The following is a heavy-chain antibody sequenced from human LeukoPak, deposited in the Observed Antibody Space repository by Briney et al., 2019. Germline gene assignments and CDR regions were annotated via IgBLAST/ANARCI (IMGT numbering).Heavy chain of an antibody. V-gene: IGHV3-30*02. Sequence: GGSLRLSCAASGFNFRNYGMHWVRQAPGKGLEWVAYTRDDGSKNWYGDSVKGRFTISRDNSKSTLYLQMNSLRGGDTAVYYCANGDCRGGRCSSGAYWGQGTLVTVSS. CDR2: TRDDGSKN. J-gene: IGHJ4*02. CDR1: GFNFRNYG. CDR3: ANGDCRGGRCSSGAY. D-gene: IGHD2-15*01.